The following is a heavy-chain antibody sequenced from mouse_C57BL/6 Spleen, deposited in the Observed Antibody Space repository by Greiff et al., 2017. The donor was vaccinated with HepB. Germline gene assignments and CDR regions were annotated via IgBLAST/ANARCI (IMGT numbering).Heavy chain of an antibody. J-gene: IGHJ1*03. CDR3: ARDPSRCDYDGDWYFDV. Sequence: EVQLVESGGGLVKPGGSLKLSCAASGFTFSSYAMSWVRQTPEKRLEWVATISDGGSYTYYPDNVKGRFTISRDNAKTNRYLQRSHLKSEDTAMYYCARDPSRCDYDGDWYFDVWGTGTTVTVSS. D-gene: IGHD2-4*01. CDR2: ISDGGSYT. CDR1: GFTFSSYA. V-gene: IGHV5-4*01.